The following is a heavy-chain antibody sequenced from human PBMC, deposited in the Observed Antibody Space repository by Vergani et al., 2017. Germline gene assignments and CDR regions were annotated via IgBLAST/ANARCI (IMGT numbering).Heavy chain of an antibody. D-gene: IGHD3-16*02. V-gene: IGHV3-21*01. CDR1: GFTVSSNY. Sequence: EVQLVESGGGLVQPGGSLRLSCAASGFTVSSNYMSWVRQAPGKGLEWVSSISSSSSYIYYADSVKGRFTISRDNAKNSMYLQMNSLRAEDTAVYYCARGQDSYDYVWGSYRNLCDYWGQGTLVTVSS. CDR3: ARGQDSYDYVWGSYRNLCDY. J-gene: IGHJ4*02. CDR2: ISSSSSYI.